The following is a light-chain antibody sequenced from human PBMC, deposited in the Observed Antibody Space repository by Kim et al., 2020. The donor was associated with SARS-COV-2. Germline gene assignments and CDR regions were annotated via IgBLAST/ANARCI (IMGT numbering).Light chain of an antibody. Sequence: DIQMTQSPSTLSASVGDRVTITCRASQSISSWLAWYQQKPGKTPNLLIYKASSLETRVPSRFSGSGSGTEFTLTISSLQPDDFATYYCQQYNSYPWTCGQGTKVDIK. J-gene: IGKJ1*01. CDR1: QSISSW. V-gene: IGKV1-5*03. CDR2: KAS. CDR3: QQYNSYPWT.